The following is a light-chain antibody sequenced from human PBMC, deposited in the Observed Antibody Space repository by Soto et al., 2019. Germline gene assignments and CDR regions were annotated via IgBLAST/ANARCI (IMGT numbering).Light chain of an antibody. Sequence: QSVLTQPPSVSGAPGQRVTLSCTGNSSNLGAGYDVHWYQQLPGAAPKLVIFGNRNRPSGVPERFSGSKAGTSASLAITGLQAEDEADYYCQAYDYSVTASVFGGGTTLTVL. J-gene: IGLJ3*02. V-gene: IGLV1-40*01. CDR2: GNR. CDR3: QAYDYSVTASV. CDR1: SSNLGAGYD.